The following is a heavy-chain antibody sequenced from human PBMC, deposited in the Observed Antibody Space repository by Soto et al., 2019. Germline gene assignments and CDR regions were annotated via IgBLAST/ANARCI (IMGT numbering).Heavy chain of an antibody. CDR1: GFTFDDYA. Sequence: EVQLVESGGGLVQPGRSLRLSCAASGFTFDDYAMHWVRQAPGKGLEWVSGISWNSGSIDYADSVKGRFTISRDNAKNSLYLQMISVRAEDTGLYYCAKDRAFGGVIYDGFDIWGQGTMVTVSS. J-gene: IGHJ3*02. CDR3: AKDRAFGGVIYDGFDI. V-gene: IGHV3-9*01. CDR2: ISWNSGSI. D-gene: IGHD3-16*02.